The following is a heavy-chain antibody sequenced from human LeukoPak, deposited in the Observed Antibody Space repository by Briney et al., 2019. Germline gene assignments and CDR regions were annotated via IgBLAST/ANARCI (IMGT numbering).Heavy chain of an antibody. CDR3: ARDWNGDYCFED. V-gene: IGHV3-66*03. J-gene: IGHJ4*02. Sequence: QPRGSLRVSSATSLFTLRGNFMSSVRHGLRKGLGWVSVIYSSGDTYYADYVKGRFNISRENSKNTLYLQMNNLRAEDTSVYHCARDWNGDYCFEDWGQGTLVTVSS. CDR2: IYSSGDT. D-gene: IGHD4-17*01. CDR1: LFTLRGNF.